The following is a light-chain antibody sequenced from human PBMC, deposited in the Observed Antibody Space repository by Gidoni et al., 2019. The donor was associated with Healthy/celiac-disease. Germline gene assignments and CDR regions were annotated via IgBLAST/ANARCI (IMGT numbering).Light chain of an antibody. V-gene: IGKV4-1*01. J-gene: IGKJ1*01. CDR2: WAS. Sequence: EIVMTQSLDSVAVSLGEGATINCKSSQSVLYSSNNKNYLAWYQQKPGQPPKLLIYWASTRASGVPDRFSGSGSGTDFTLTISSLQAEDVSVYYCQQYYSTPRTFGQGTKVEIK. CDR1: QSVLYSSNNKNY. CDR3: QQYYSTPRT.